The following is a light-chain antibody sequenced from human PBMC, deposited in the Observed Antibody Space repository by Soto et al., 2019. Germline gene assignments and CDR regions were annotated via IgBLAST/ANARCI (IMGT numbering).Light chain of an antibody. CDR2: DAS. CDR1: QNIKSN. CDR3: QQYNNWPRT. V-gene: IGKV3-15*01. Sequence: EVVMTQSPATLSVSPGERATLPCRASQNIKSNLAWYQQKVGQAPRLLIYDASTRATGIPVRFSGSGSGTEFTLTISRLQSEDFAVYYCQQYNNWPRTFGQGTKLEIK. J-gene: IGKJ2*01.